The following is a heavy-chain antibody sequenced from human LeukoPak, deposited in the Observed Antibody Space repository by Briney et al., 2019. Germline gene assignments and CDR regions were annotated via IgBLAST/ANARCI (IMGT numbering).Heavy chain of an antibody. CDR3: ARGGYCSGGGCYRGLGWFDP. CDR2: INHSGST. CDR1: GGSFSGYY. D-gene: IGHD2-15*01. J-gene: IGHJ5*02. V-gene: IGHV4-34*01. Sequence: PSETLSLTCAVYGGSFSGYYWSWIRQPPGEGLEWIGEINHSGSTNYNPSLKSRVTISVDTSKNQFSLKLSSVAAADTAVYYCARGGYCSGGGCYRGLGWFDPWGQGTLVTVSS.